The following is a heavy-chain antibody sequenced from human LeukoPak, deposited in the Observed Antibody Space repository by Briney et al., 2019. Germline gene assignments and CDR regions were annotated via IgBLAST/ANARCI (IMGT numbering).Heavy chain of an antibody. CDR1: GYTFTSYG. Sequence: GASVKVSCKASGYTFTSYGISWVRQAPGQGLEWMGWISAYNGNTNYAQKLQGRVTMTTDTSTSTAYMELRSLRSDDTAVYYCARAWQQLVPGGLYFQHWGQGTLVTVSS. CDR3: ARAWQQLVPGGLYFQH. V-gene: IGHV1-18*01. J-gene: IGHJ1*01. CDR2: ISAYNGNT. D-gene: IGHD6-13*01.